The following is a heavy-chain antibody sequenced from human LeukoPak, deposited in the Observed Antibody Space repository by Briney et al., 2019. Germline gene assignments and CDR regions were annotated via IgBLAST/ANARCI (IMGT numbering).Heavy chain of an antibody. CDR3: ARHRDSREPRVFDY. J-gene: IGHJ4*02. Sequence: SETLSLTCTVSGGSISSSSYYWGWIRQPPGKGLEWIGSIYYSGSTYYNPSLKSRVTISVGTSKNQFSLKLSSVTAADTAVYYCARHRDSREPRVFDYWGQGTLVTVSS. CDR2: IYYSGST. CDR1: GGSISSSSYY. V-gene: IGHV4-39*01. D-gene: IGHD3-22*01.